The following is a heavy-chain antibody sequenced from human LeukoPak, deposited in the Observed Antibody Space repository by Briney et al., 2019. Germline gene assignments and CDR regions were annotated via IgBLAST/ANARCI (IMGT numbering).Heavy chain of an antibody. J-gene: IGHJ4*02. CDR1: GFTVSSNY. V-gene: IGHV3-66*01. D-gene: IGHD5-18*01. CDR2: IYSGGST. Sequence: GGSLRLSCAASGFTVSSNYMSWVRQAPGQGLEWVSVIYSGGSTYYADSVKGRFTISRDNSKNTLYLQMNSLRAEDTAVYYCAGSPRGYSYGGYDYWGQGTLVTVSS. CDR3: AGSPRGYSYGGYDY.